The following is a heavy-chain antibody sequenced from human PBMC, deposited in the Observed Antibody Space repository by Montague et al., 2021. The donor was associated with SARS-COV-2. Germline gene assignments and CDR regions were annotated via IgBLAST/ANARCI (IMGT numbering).Heavy chain of an antibody. V-gene: IGHV4-59*02. CDR3: AREGMTADAFDL. Sequence: SETLSLTCTASGASVSSSDWGWIVQPPGKGLEWFGDVDSVGSTDYNPSLKSRVTISRDTSKNQFSLKVRSVTAADTAIYYCAREGMTADAFDLWGQGTMVTVSS. D-gene: IGHD5-18*01. CDR1: GASVSSSD. J-gene: IGHJ3*01. CDR2: VDSVGST.